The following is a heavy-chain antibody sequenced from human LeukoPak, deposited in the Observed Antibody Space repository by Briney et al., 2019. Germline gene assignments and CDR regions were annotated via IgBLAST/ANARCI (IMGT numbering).Heavy chain of an antibody. J-gene: IGHJ4*02. V-gene: IGHV4-59*01. Sequence: PSETLSLTCAVYGGSFSGYYWSWIRQPPGKGLEWIGYIYYSGSTNYNPSLKSRVTISVDTSKNQFSLKLSSVTAADTAVYYCAGGGYSYGYFDYWGQGTLVTVSS. CDR1: GGSFSGYY. D-gene: IGHD5-18*01. CDR2: IYYSGST. CDR3: AGGGYSYGYFDY.